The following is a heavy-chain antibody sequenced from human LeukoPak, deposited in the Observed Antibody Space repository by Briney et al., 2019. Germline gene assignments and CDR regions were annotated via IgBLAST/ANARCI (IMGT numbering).Heavy chain of an antibody. V-gene: IGHV3-7*05. CDR2: IKQDGSEK. D-gene: IGHD3-22*01. CDR1: GFTFSSYW. Sequence: TGGSLRLSCAASGFTFSSYWMSWVRQAPGKGLEWVANIKQDGSEKYYVDSVKGRFTISRDNAKNSLYVQMNSLRDEDTAVYYCARQGYYDSSGYYVQYWGQGTLVTVSS. J-gene: IGHJ1*01. CDR3: ARQGYYDSSGYYVQY.